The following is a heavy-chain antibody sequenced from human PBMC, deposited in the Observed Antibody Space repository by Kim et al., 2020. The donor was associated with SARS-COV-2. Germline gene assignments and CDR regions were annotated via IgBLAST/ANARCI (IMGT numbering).Heavy chain of an antibody. D-gene: IGHD3-22*01. J-gene: IGHJ4*02. CDR2: INWNGGST. CDR1: GFTFGGYR. Sequence: GGSLRLSCAASGFTFGGYRMIWVRQAPEKGLEWVSGINWNGGSTGYADSVKGRFTISRDNAKNSLYLQMNSLRAEDTAWYLCARVAENCYDISGYYNFDYSGEGNLGSLS. V-gene: IGHV3-20*01. CDR3: ARVAENCYDISGYYNFDY.